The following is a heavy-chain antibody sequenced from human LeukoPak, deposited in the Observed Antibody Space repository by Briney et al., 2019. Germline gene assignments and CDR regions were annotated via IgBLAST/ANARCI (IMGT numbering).Heavy chain of an antibody. CDR1: GYTFISYY. CDR2: INPSGGST. CDR3: AREDVVLVDAVRYYYYGMDV. D-gene: IGHD2-8*01. Sequence: GASVTVSSKASGYTFISYYMHWVRQAPGQGLEWMGIINPSGGSTSYAQKFQDRVSMTRDTSTSTVYMELSSLKSEDTAVYYCAREDVVLVDAVRYYYYGMDVWGQGTTVTVSS. V-gene: IGHV1-46*01. J-gene: IGHJ6*02.